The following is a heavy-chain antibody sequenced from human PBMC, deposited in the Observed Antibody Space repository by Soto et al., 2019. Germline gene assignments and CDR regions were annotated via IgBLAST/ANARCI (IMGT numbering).Heavy chain of an antibody. Sequence: PGEALKISCKGSGYSFTSYWIGWVRQMPGKGLEWMGIIYPGDSDTRNSPSFQGQVTISADKSISTAYLQWSSLKASDTAMYYCARRGVDIVATNYYYYGMDVWGQGTTVTVSS. CDR3: ARRGVDIVATNYYYYGMDV. J-gene: IGHJ6*02. CDR1: GYSFTSYW. V-gene: IGHV5-51*01. D-gene: IGHD5-12*01. CDR2: IYPGDSDT.